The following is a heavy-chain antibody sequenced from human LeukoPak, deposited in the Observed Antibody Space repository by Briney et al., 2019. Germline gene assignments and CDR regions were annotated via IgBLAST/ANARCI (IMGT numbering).Heavy chain of an antibody. Sequence: ASVKVSCKASGGTFSSYAISWVRQAPGQGLEWMGGIIPIFGTANYAQKFQGRVTITTDESTSTAYMELRSLRSDDTAVYYCARGQLYDILTGLFDYWGQGTLVTVSS. CDR2: IIPIFGTA. V-gene: IGHV1-69*05. CDR1: GGTFSSYA. CDR3: ARGQLYDILTGLFDY. J-gene: IGHJ4*02. D-gene: IGHD3-9*01.